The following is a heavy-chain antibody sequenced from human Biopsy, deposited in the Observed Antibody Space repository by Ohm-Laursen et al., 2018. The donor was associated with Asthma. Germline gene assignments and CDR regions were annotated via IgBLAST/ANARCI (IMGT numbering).Heavy chain of an antibody. CDR3: ARTFHFWSPYHAEHYQL. CDR2: MKHDGTEK. J-gene: IGHJ1*01. V-gene: IGHV3-7*01. Sequence: SLRLSCAASGFTFGDYWMSWVRQVPGKGLEWVANMKHDGTEKNHVDSLKGRLTISRDNAKNSLYLQMNSLRAEDTAVYYCARTFHFWSPYHAEHYQLWGQGTLVTVSS. D-gene: IGHD3-3*02. CDR1: GFTFGDYW.